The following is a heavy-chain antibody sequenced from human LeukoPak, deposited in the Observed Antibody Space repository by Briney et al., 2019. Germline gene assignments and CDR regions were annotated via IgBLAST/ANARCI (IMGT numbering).Heavy chain of an antibody. J-gene: IGHJ4*02. CDR2: ISSSSSYI. CDR3: ASDCSSTSCYPVDY. Sequence: PGGSLRLSCAASGFTFSSYSMNWVRQAPGKGLEWVSSISSSSSYIYYADSVKGRFTISRDNAKNSLYLQMNSLRAEDTAVYYCASDCSSTSCYPVDYWGQGTLVTVSS. V-gene: IGHV3-21*01. CDR1: GFTFSSYS. D-gene: IGHD2-2*01.